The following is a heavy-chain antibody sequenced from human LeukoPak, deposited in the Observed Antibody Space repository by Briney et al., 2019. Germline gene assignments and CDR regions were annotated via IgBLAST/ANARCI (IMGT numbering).Heavy chain of an antibody. J-gene: IGHJ4*02. Sequence: ASVKVSCKASGYTFTSYGISWVRQAPGQGLEWMGWISAYNGNTNYAQKLQGRVTMTTDTSTSTAYMELRSLRSDDTAVYYCARDSDALWFGELNYWGQGTLVTVSS. CDR3: ARDSDALWFGELNY. CDR2: ISAYNGNT. D-gene: IGHD3-10*01. V-gene: IGHV1-18*01. CDR1: GYTFTSYG.